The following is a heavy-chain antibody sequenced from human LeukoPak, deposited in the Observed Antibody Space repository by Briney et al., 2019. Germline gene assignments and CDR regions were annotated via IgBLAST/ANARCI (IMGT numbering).Heavy chain of an antibody. CDR3: ARDWSTMVRGAPDY. J-gene: IGHJ4*02. CDR2: ISAYNGNT. CDR1: GGTFRRST. D-gene: IGHD3-10*01. V-gene: IGHV1-18*01. Sequence: GASVKVSCKASGGTFRRSTISWVRQAPGQGLEWMGWISAYNGNTNYAQKLQGRVTMTTDTSTSTAYMELRSLRSDDTAVYYCARDWSTMVRGAPDYWGQGTLVTVSS.